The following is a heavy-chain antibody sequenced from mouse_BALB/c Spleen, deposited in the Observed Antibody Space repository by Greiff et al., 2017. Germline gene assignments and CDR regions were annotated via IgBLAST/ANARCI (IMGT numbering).Heavy chain of an antibody. CDR2: ISSGGSYT. J-gene: IGHJ4*01. D-gene: IGHD3-2*01. V-gene: IGHV5-6*01. CDR1: GFTFSSYG. CDR3: ARPSDRNAMDY. Sequence: EVQLVESGGDLVKPGGSLKLSCAASGFTFSSYGMSWVRQTPDKRLEWVATISSGGSYTYYPDSVKGRFTISRDNAKNTLYLQMSSLKSEDTAMYYCARPSDRNAMDYWGQGTSVTVSS.